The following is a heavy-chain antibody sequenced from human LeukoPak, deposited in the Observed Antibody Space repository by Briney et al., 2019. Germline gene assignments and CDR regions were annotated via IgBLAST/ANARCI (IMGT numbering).Heavy chain of an antibody. D-gene: IGHD3-3*01. CDR3: ARDPLADFWSGYLFDY. CDR1: GYTFTSYY. CDR2: INPSGGST. V-gene: IGHV1-46*03. Sequence: ASVKVSCKASGYTFTSYYMHWVRQAPGQGLEWMGIINPSGGSTGYAQKFQGRVTMTRDTSTSTVYMELSSLRSEDTAVYYCARDPLADFWSGYLFDYWGQGTLVTVSS. J-gene: IGHJ4*02.